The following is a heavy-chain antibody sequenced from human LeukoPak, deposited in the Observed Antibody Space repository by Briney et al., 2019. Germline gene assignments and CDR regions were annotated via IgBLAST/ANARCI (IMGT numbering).Heavy chain of an antibody. Sequence: NPSETLSLTCTVFGGSISSSSYYWGWIRQPPGKGLEWIGSIYYSGSTYYNPSLKSRVTISVDTSKNQFSLKLSSVTAADTAVYYCASLKWELLIDYWGQGTLDTVSS. V-gene: IGHV4-39*01. D-gene: IGHD1-26*01. J-gene: IGHJ4*02. CDR2: IYYSGST. CDR1: GGSISSSSYY. CDR3: ASLKWELLIDY.